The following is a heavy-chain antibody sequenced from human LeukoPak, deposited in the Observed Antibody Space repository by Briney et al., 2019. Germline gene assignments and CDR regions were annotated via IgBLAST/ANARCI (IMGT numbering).Heavy chain of an antibody. J-gene: IGHJ4*02. CDR3: ARDRPIAVAGRGFWEFDY. Sequence: ASVKVSCKASGYTFTGYYMHWVRQAPGQGLGWMGWINPNSGGTNYAQKFQGRVTMTRDTSISTAYMELSRLRSDDTAVYYCARDRPIAVAGRGFWEFDYWGQGTLVTVSS. CDR1: GYTFTGYY. D-gene: IGHD6-19*01. CDR2: INPNSGGT. V-gene: IGHV1-2*02.